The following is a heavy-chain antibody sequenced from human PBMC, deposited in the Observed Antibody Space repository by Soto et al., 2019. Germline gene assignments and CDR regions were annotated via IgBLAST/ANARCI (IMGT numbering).Heavy chain of an antibody. Sequence: QITLKESGPTLVKPTQPLTLTCTFSGFSLSTSGVGVGWIRQPPGKALEWLALIYWDDDKRYSSSLNSRLTITKDTSKNQVVLTMTNMDPVDTATYYCAHSRPPRLLDYWGQGTLVTVSS. J-gene: IGHJ4*02. D-gene: IGHD6-6*01. CDR1: GFSLSTSGVG. CDR2: IYWDDDK. CDR3: AHSRPPRLLDY. V-gene: IGHV2-5*02.